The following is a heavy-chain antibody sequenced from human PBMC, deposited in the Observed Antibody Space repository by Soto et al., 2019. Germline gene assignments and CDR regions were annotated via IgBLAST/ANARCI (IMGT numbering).Heavy chain of an antibody. CDR3: ARVYYDSGAYYYDYFDY. CDR2: IYHSGST. D-gene: IGHD3-22*01. CDR1: GYSISSGYY. Sequence: SETLSLTCAVSGYSISSGYYWGFIRQPPGKGLEWIGSIYHSGSTYYNPSPKSRVTISVDTPKNQFSLKLSSVTAADTAVYHCARVYYDSGAYYYDYFDYWGQGTLVTVSS. V-gene: IGHV4-38-2*01. J-gene: IGHJ4*02.